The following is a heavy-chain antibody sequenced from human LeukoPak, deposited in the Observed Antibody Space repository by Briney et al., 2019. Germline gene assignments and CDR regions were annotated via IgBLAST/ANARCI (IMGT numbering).Heavy chain of an antibody. CDR3: VRDIYIRRDSWYDVRSFDT. CDR1: GFTFSSHW. D-gene: IGHD3-3*01. Sequence: GGSLRLSCVASGFTFSSHWMHWVRQAPGKGLVWVSRINSDGSTTIYADSVKGRFTMSRDNAKNTLYLQMNSLRAEDMAVYYCVRDIYIRRDSWYDVRSFDTWGQGTLVTVSS. CDR2: INSDGSTT. V-gene: IGHV3-74*01. J-gene: IGHJ4*02.